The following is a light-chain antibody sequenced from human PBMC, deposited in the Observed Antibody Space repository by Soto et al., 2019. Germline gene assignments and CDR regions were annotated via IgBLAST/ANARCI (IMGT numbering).Light chain of an antibody. V-gene: IGKV2-28*01. CDR3: VQALQSPPWT. CDR1: QSLLHSNGYNY. Sequence: DIVVTQSPLTLPVTPGETAYISCRSSQSLLHSNGYNYLDWYLQKPGQSPQLLIYLGSNRASGVPDRFSGSGSGTDFTLKISRVEAEDVGVYYCVQALQSPPWTFGQGTKVEIK. CDR2: LGS. J-gene: IGKJ1*01.